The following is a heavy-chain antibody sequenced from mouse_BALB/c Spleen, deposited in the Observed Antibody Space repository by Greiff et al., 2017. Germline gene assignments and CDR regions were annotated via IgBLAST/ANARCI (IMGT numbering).Heavy chain of an antibody. J-gene: IGHJ1*01. CDR2: ISSGSSTI. D-gene: IGHD3-3*01. V-gene: IGHV5-17*02. Sequence: DVKLQESGGGLVQPGGSRKLSCAASGFTFSSFGMHWVRQAPEKGLEWVAYISSGSSTIYYADTVKGRFTISRDNPKNTLFLQMTSLRSEDTAMYYCARGDIHWYFDVWGAGTTVTVSS. CDR1: GFTFSSFG. CDR3: ARGDIHWYFDV.